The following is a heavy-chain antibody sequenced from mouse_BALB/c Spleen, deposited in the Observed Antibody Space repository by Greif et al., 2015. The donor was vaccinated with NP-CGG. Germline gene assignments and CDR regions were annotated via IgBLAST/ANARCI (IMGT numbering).Heavy chain of an antibody. V-gene: IGHV1-7*01. D-gene: IGHD2-4*01. CDR3: ARYDYAY. CDR1: GYTFTSHW. J-gene: IGHJ3*01. CDR2: INPSTGYT. Sequence: QVQLQQSGAELAKPGASVKMSCKASGYTFTSHWMHWVKQRPGQGLEWIGYINPSTGYTEYNQKFKDKATLTADKSSSTAYMQLSSLTSEDSAVYYCARYDYAYWGQGTLVTVSA.